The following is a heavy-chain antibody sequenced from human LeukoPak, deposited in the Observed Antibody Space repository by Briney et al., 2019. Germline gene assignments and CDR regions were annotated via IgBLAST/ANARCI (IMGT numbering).Heavy chain of an antibody. CDR3: ARGITIFGTSYYYYYYYMDV. V-gene: IGHV4-34*01. CDR1: GGSFSGYY. J-gene: IGHJ6*03. D-gene: IGHD3-3*01. CDR2: INHSGST. Sequence: SETLSLTCAVYGGSFSGYYWSWIRQPPGKGLEWIGEINHSGSTNYNPSLKSRVTIPVDTSKNQFSLKLSSVTAADTAVYYCARGITIFGTSYYYYYYYMDVWGKGTTVTVSS.